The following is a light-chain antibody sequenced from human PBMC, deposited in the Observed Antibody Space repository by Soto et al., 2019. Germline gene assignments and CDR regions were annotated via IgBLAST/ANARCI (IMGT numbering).Light chain of an antibody. J-gene: IGLJ1*01. V-gene: IGLV1-44*01. CDR3: AAWDDSLNGYV. CDR1: SSNIGSNA. Sequence: QSVLTQPPSASGTPGQRVTISCSGSSSNIGSNAVNWYQQPPGTAPKLLIYSNNQRPSGVPDRFSDSKSGTSASLAISGLQSEDEADYYCAAWDDSLNGYVFGTGTKVTVL. CDR2: SNN.